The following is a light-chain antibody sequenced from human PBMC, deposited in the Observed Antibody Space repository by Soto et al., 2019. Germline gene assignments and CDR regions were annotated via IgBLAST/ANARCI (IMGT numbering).Light chain of an antibody. Sequence: SYELTQAPSVSVAPGETARITCGGDNIGSKSVHWYQQKPGQAPVLVIYYDNDRPSGIPERLSGANSGNTATLTISRVEVGHEADYYCQVWDSSGDHPRVVFGGGTKLTVL. J-gene: IGLJ2*01. V-gene: IGLV3-21*04. CDR1: NIGSKS. CDR2: YDN. CDR3: QVWDSSGDHPRVV.